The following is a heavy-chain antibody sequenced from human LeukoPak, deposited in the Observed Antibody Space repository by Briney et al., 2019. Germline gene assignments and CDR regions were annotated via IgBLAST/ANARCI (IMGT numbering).Heavy chain of an antibody. V-gene: IGHV1-69*13. J-gene: IGHJ4*02. CDR1: GGTFSDYV. CDR2: ISTLLGAS. Sequence: VASVKVSFKASGGTFSDYVIGWVRQAPGQGLNWMGGISTLLGASKHTQNFHDRVTITADESTTTAYMELSDLRSADTAVYYCATYDVLTGFEYSGQGNLVTASS. CDR3: ATYDVLTGFEY. D-gene: IGHD3-9*01.